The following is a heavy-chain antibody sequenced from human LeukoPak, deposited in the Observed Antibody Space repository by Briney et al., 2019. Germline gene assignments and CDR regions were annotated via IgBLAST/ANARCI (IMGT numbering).Heavy chain of an antibody. V-gene: IGHV3-48*02. D-gene: IGHD6-19*01. CDR3: ARVYSSGTQGGSDY. CDR2: ISSSSSTI. Sequence: PGGSLRLSCAASGFTFSSYAMSWVRQAPGKGLEWVSYISSSSSTIYYADSVKGRFTISRDNAKNSLYLQMNSLRDVDTAVYYCARVYSSGTQGGSDYWGQGTLVTVSS. J-gene: IGHJ4*02. CDR1: GFTFSSYA.